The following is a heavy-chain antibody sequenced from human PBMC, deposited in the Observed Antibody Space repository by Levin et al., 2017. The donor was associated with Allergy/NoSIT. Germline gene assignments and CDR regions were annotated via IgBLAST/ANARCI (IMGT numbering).Heavy chain of an antibody. D-gene: IGHD3-10*01. V-gene: IGHV3-74*01. J-gene: IGHJ6*02. CDR2: INSDESST. CDR1: GFTFSSYW. CDR3: ARGVYGTVKGNYGMDV. Sequence: GGSLRLSCVASGFTFSSYWMHWVRQAPGKGLVWVSRINSDESSTDNADSVKGRFTISRDNAKNTLFLQMNSLGAEDTAVYYCARGVYGTVKGNYGMDVWGQGTTVTVSS.